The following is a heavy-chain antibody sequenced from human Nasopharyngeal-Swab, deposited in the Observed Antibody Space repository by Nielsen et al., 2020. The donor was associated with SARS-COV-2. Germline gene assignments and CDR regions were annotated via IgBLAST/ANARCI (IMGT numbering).Heavy chain of an antibody. Sequence: ASVKVSCKASGYTLSNYAMYWVRQAPGQRPEFMGWINAGKGNTIYSQRLQGRVRISRDTSANTVYMELNRLRSEDTAVYYYARVPAVAASRIDYWGQGTLVTVSS. CDR3: ARVPAVAASRIDY. D-gene: IGHD6-19*01. J-gene: IGHJ4*02. V-gene: IGHV1-3*01. CDR2: INAGKGNT. CDR1: GYTLSNYA.